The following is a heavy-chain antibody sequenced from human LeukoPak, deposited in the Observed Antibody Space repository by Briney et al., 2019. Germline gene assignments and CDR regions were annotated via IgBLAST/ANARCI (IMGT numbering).Heavy chain of an antibody. CDR3: ARDNAYGEETYFDY. D-gene: IGHD4-17*01. Sequence: ASVKVSCKASEGTFSSYAISWVRQAPGQGLEWMGGIIPIFGTANYAQKFQGRVTITADESTSTAYMELSSLRSEDTAVYYCARDNAYGEETYFDYWGQGTLVTVSS. CDR2: IIPIFGTA. V-gene: IGHV1-69*13. CDR1: EGTFSSYA. J-gene: IGHJ4*02.